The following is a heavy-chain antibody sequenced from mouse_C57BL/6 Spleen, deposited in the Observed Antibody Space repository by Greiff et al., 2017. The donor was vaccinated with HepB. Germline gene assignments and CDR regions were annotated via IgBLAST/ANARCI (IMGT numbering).Heavy chain of an antibody. Sequence: QVQLQQSGAELAKPGASVKLSCKASGYTFTSYWMHWVKQRPGQGLEWIGYINPSSGYTKYNQKFKGKATLTADKSSSTAYMQLSSLTYEDSAVYYCAREITTVVGDYWGQGTTLTVSS. CDR1: GYTFTSYW. J-gene: IGHJ2*01. CDR3: AREITTVVGDY. D-gene: IGHD1-1*01. CDR2: INPSSGYT. V-gene: IGHV1-7*01.